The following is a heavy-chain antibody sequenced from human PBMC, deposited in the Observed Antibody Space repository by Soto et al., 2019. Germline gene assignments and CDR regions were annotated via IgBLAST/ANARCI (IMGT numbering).Heavy chain of an antibody. V-gene: IGHV3-30-3*01. CDR1: GFTFSSYA. D-gene: IGHD3-10*01. CDR3: SRDSDGPGGDS. CDR2: ISYDGSNK. Sequence: QVQLVESGGGVVQPGRSLRLSCAASGFTFSSYAMHWVRQAPGKGLEWVAVISYDGSNKYYADSVKGRFTISRDNSKNTLYLQMNSLRAEDTAVYYCSRDSDGPGGDSWGQGTLVTVSS. J-gene: IGHJ4*02.